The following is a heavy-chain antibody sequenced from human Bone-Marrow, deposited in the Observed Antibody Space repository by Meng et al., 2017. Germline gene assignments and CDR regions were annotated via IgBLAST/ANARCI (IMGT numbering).Heavy chain of an antibody. CDR2: IYYSGST. D-gene: IGHD1-14*01. J-gene: IGHJ4*02. Sequence: VALQESCPGLVKPSQTLSLTCTVSGGSISSGGYYWSWIRQHPGKGLEWIGYIYYSGSTYYNPSLKSLVTISVDTSKNQFSLKLSSVTAADTAVYYCAREASPEYYFDYWGQGTLVTVSS. CDR3: AREASPEYYFDY. CDR1: GGSISSGGYY. V-gene: IGHV4-31*01.